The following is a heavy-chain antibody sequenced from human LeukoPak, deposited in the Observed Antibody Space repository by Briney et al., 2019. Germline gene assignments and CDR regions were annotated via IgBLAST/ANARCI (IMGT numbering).Heavy chain of an antibody. D-gene: IGHD5-18*01. CDR1: GGSISSYY. CDR3: ARYTSMVAFHAHGFDI. V-gene: IGHV4-59*01. J-gene: IGHJ3*02. Sequence: KASETLSLTCTVSGGSISSYYWSWIRQPPGKGLEWIGYIYYSGNTNYNPSLKSRVTISVDTSKNQFSLKLSSVTAADTAVYYCARYTSMVAFHAHGFDIWGQGTMVTVSS. CDR2: IYYSGNT.